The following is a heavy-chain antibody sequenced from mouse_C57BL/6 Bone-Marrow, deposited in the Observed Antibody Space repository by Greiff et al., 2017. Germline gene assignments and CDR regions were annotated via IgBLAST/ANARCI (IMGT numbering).Heavy chain of an antibody. CDR3: ARCYDYDYSRDY. J-gene: IGHJ4*01. Sequence: VQLKQSGPELVKPGASVKISCKASGYSFTDYNMNWVKQSNGQSLEWIGVINPNYGTTSYNQKFKGKATLTVDHSSSTAYMQLNSLTSEDSAVYYCARCYDYDYSRDYWGQGTSVTVSS. D-gene: IGHD2-4*01. CDR2: INPNYGTT. CDR1: GYSFTDYN. V-gene: IGHV1-39*01.